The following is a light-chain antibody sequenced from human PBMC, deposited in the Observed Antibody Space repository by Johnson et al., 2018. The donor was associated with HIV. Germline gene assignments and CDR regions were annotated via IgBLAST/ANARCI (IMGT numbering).Light chain of an antibody. CDR3: GTWDSSLSAEV. Sequence: VLTQPPSVSAAPGQKVTISCSGSSSNIGNNYVSWYQQLPGTAPKLLIYENNKRPSGIPDRFSGSKSGTSATLGITGLQTGDEADYYCGTWDSSLSAEVFGTGTKVIVL. CDR1: SSNIGNNY. CDR2: ENN. J-gene: IGLJ1*01. V-gene: IGLV1-51*02.